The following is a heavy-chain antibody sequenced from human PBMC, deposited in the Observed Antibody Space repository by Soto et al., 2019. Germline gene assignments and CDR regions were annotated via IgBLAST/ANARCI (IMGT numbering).Heavy chain of an antibody. J-gene: IGHJ4*02. CDR2: INSDGSST. Sequence: EVQLVESGGGLAQPGGSLRLSCAASGFMFSSYWMHWVRQAPGKGLAWVSRINSDGSSTDYADSVEGRFTISRDNAKNTLYLQMNSLRAEDTALYYCARDHMEGHPSGSYWGQGTLVTVSS. CDR1: GFMFSSYW. V-gene: IGHV3-74*01. CDR3: ARDHMEGHPSGSY. D-gene: IGHD3-10*01.